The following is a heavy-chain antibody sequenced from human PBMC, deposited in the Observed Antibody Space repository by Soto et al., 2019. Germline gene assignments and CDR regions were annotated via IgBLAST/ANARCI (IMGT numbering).Heavy chain of an antibody. Sequence: QVQLVQSGAEVKKPGASVKVSCKASGYTFTGYYMHWVRQAPRQGLEWMGWINPNSGGTNYAQKFQGWVTMTRDTSISTAYMELSRLRSDDTAVYYCARVEIAARTWFDYWGQGALVTVSS. V-gene: IGHV1-2*04. J-gene: IGHJ4*02. CDR2: INPNSGGT. CDR1: GYTFTGYY. D-gene: IGHD6-6*01. CDR3: ARVEIAARTWFDY.